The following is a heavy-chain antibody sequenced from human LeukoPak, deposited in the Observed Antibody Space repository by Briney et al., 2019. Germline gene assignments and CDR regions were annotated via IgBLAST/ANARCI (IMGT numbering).Heavy chain of an antibody. CDR2: IKSKTDGGTT. CDR1: GFTFSNAW. D-gene: IGHD2-21*01. CDR3: TCGLIVDAFDI. V-gene: IGHV3-15*01. Sequence: GGSLRLSCAASGFTFSNAWMSWVRQAPGKGLEWVGRIKSKTDGGTTDYAAPVKGRFTISRDDSKNTLYLQMNSLKTEDTAVYYCTCGLIVDAFDIWGQGTMVTVSS. J-gene: IGHJ3*02.